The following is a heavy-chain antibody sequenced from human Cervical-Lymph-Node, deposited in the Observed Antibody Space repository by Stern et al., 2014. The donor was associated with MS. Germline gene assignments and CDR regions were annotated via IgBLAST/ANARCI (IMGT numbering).Heavy chain of an antibody. Sequence: VQLVESGGGVVQPGRSLRLTCTVSGFTFSSYGMHWVRQAPGKGLEWASVISYDGSDTYYAESVKGRFTISRDNTKNTLYLEMRRLRREDTAVYYCVKRGITEVRGVRLGDYWGPGTLVIVSS. CDR3: VKRGITEVRGVRLGDY. J-gene: IGHJ4*02. D-gene: IGHD3-10*01. CDR2: ISYDGSDT. CDR1: GFTFSSYG. V-gene: IGHV3-30*18.